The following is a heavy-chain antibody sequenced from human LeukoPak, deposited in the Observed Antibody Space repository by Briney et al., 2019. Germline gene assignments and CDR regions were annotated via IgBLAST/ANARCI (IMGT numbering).Heavy chain of an antibody. J-gene: IGHJ4*02. CDR2: IYYSGST. V-gene: IGHV4-39*07. CDR3: ARDWVYYYDSSGSQTDY. D-gene: IGHD3-22*01. CDR1: GGSISSSSYY. Sequence: PSETLSLTCTVSGGSISSSSYYWGWIRQPPGKGLEWIGSIYYSGSTYYNPSLKSRVTISVDTSKNQFSLKLSSVTAADTAVYYCARDWVYYYDSSGSQTDYWGQGTLVTVSS.